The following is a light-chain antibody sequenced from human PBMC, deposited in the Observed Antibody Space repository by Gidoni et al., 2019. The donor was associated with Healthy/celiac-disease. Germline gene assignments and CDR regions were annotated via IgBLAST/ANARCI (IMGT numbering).Light chain of an antibody. V-gene: IGLV2-14*01. CDR1: SSDVGGYNY. Sequence: QSALTQPASVSESPGQSITISCTGTSSDVGGYNYVSWYQPHPGKAPKLMIYEVSNRPSGVSNRFSGSKSGNTDSLTISGLQAEDEADYYCSSYTSSSTWVFGGGTKLTVL. J-gene: IGLJ3*02. CDR2: EVS. CDR3: SSYTSSSTWV.